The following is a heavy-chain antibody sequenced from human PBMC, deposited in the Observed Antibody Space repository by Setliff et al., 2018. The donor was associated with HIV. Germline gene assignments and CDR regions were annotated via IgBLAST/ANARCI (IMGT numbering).Heavy chain of an antibody. V-gene: IGHV1-18*01. D-gene: IGHD2-15*01. Sequence: ASVKVSCKASGYSLTNYGISWVRQAPGQGLEWMGWISSYNDNTNYALNLQGRVTTTTDTSTSTAYMELRSLRSDDTAVYYCARDDVGYCSGGSCYHLFDTFDIWGQGTVVTVSS. CDR2: ISSYNDNT. CDR3: ARDDVGYCSGGSCYHLFDTFDI. J-gene: IGHJ3*02. CDR1: GYSLTNYG.